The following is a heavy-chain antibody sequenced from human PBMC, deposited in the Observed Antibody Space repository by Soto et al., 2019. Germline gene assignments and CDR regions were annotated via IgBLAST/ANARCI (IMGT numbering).Heavy chain of an antibody. J-gene: IGHJ6*02. V-gene: IGHV4-30-4*01. D-gene: IGHD1-26*01. CDR1: GGSISSGDYY. CDR3: ASLGIVGARVQGGMDV. Sequence: SETLSLTCTVSGGSISSGDYYWSWIRQPPGKGLEWIGYIYYSGSTYYNPSLKSRVTISVDTSKNQFSLKLSSVTAADTAVYYCASLGIVGARVQGGMDVWGQGTTGTGSS. CDR2: IYYSGST.